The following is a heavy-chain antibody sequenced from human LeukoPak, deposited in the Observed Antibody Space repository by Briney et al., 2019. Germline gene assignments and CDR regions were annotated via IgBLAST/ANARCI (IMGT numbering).Heavy chain of an antibody. CDR3: AKGASSSWYSAEYFQH. D-gene: IGHD6-13*01. CDR1: GFTFDDYA. CDR2: ISWNSGSI. V-gene: IGHV3-9*01. J-gene: IGHJ1*01. Sequence: GGSLRLSCAASGFTFDDYAMHWVRQAPGKGLEWVSGISWNSGSIGYADSVKGRFTISRDNAKNSLYLQMNSLRAEDTAPYYCAKGASSSWYSAEYFQHWGQGTLVTVSS.